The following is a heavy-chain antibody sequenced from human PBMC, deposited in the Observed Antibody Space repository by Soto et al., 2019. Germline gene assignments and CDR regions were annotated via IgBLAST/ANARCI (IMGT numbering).Heavy chain of an antibody. V-gene: IGHV4-59*01. CDR2: IYYSGSA. D-gene: IGHD2-21*02. J-gene: IGHJ4*02. CDR3: ARGWGLVFDY. CDR1: GGSISSYY. Sequence: QVQLQESGPGLVKPSETLSLTCTVSGGSISSYYWSWIRQPPGKGLEWIGYIYYSGSANYNPSLKSRVTISVDTSKNQFSLKLSSVTAAETAVYYCARGWGLVFDYWGQGTLVTVSS.